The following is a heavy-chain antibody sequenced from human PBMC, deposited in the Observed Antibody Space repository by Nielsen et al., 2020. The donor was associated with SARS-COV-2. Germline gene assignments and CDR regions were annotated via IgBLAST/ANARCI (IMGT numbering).Heavy chain of an antibody. J-gene: IGHJ4*02. CDR3: ARDRDYYDSSASQGNDY. CDR2: ISSSSTTI. D-gene: IGHD3-22*01. V-gene: IGHV3-48*01. Sequence: VRRMPGKGLEWVSYISSSSTTIYYADSVKGRFTISRDNAKNSLYLHMNSLRAEDTAVYYCARDRDYYDSSASQGNDYWGQGTLVTVSS.